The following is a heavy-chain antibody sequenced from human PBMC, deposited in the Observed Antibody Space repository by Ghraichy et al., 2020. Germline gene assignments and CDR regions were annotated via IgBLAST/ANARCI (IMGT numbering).Heavy chain of an antibody. J-gene: IGHJ4*02. CDR3: ARVPGYSYGKIDY. CDR2: IRHGGNS. CDR1: GGSFSDIY. Sequence: SETLSLTCVVSGGSFSDIYWSWIRQPPGKGLEWIGEIRHGGNSNYNPSLAGRATISIDASKNQFSLRLSSVTAADSAVYFCARVPGYSYGKIDYWGQGTLVTVSS. D-gene: IGHD5-18*01. V-gene: IGHV4-34*01.